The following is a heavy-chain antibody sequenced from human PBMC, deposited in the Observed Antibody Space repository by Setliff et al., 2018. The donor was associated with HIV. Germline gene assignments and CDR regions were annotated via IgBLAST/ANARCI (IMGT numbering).Heavy chain of an antibody. Sequence: SETLSLTCAVYGGSVSGHYWGWFRQPPGKGLEWIGEITPSGATNYLPSLKSRVIISIDKSKNKFSLKVSSVTAADTAVYYCARILVAAAGTGFDPWGQGILVTVSS. J-gene: IGHJ5*02. CDR3: ARILVAAAGTGFDP. D-gene: IGHD6-13*01. CDR1: GGSVSGHY. CDR2: ITPSGAT. V-gene: IGHV4-34*01.